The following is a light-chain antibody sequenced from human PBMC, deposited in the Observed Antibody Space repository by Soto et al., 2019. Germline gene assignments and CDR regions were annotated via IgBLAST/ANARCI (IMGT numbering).Light chain of an antibody. Sequence: QSVLTQPASVSGSPGQSITISCTGTSSDAGGYNYVSWYQQHPGKAPKLMIYDVSNRPSGVSNRFSGSKSGNTASLTISGLQAEDEADYYCSSYTSSSTDVVFGGGTKVTVL. J-gene: IGLJ2*01. CDR3: SSYTSSSTDVV. CDR1: SSDAGGYNY. CDR2: DVS. V-gene: IGLV2-14*01.